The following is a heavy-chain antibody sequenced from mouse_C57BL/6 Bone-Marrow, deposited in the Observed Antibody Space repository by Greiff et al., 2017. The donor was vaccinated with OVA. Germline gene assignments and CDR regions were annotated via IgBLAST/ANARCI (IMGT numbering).Heavy chain of an antibody. D-gene: IGHD1-1*01. CDR2: IWSGGST. V-gene: IGHV2-2*01. CDR1: GFSLTSYG. CDR3: ARKGVVAPYWYFDV. J-gene: IGHJ1*03. Sequence: VQLVESGPGLVQPSQSLSITCTVSGFSLTSYGVHWVRQSPGKGLEWLGVIWSGGSTDYNAAFISRLSISKDNSKSQVFFKMNSLQADDTAIYYCARKGVVAPYWYFDVWGTGTTVTVSS.